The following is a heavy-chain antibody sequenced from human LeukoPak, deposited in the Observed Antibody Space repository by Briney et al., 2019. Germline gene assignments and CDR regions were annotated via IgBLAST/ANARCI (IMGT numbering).Heavy chain of an antibody. J-gene: IGHJ4*02. CDR1: GGSISSYY. CDR3: ARDTSVAGGLFDY. D-gene: IGHD6-19*01. CDR2: IYYSGST. Sequence: SETLSLTCTVSGGSISSYYWSWIRQPPGKGLEWIGYIYYSGSTNYNPSLKGRVTRSVDTSKNQFSLKLSSVTAADTAVYYCARDTSVAGGLFDYWGQGTLVTVSS. V-gene: IGHV4-59*01.